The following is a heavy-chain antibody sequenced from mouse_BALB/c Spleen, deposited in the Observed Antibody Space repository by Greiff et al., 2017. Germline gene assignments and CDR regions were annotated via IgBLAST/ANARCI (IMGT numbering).Heavy chain of an antibody. D-gene: IGHD2-2*01. J-gene: IGHJ2*01. CDR1: GFTFSSYG. CDR2: INSNGGST. Sequence: EVQLVESGGGLVQPGGSLKLSCAASGFTFSSYGMSWVRQTPDKRLELVATINSNGGSTYYPDSVKGRFTISRDNAKNTLYLQMSSLKSEDTAMYYCARVGYGYHYFDYWGQGTTLTVSS. V-gene: IGHV5-6-3*01. CDR3: ARVGYGYHYFDY.